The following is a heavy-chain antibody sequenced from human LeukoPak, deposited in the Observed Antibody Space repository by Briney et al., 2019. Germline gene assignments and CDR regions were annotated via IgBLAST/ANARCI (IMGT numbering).Heavy chain of an antibody. V-gene: IGHV3-48*04. CDR2: INSGGDAT. Sequence: PGGSLRLSCAASRFTFSIHNIDWVRQAPGKGLEWISYINSGGDATHYADSVKGRFTISRVDAKNSLYMQMNSPTAEDTAVYYCARGAGRYGDYRDYWGQGTLVTVSS. CDR1: RFTFSIHN. D-gene: IGHD4-17*01. J-gene: IGHJ4*02. CDR3: ARGAGRYGDYRDY.